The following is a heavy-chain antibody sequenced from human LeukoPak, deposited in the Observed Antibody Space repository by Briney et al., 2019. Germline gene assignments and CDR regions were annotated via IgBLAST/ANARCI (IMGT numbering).Heavy chain of an antibody. Sequence: GSLRLFCAASGFTFSSYWMTWVRQAPGKGLEWVANIKQAGSEKYYVDSVKGRFTISRDNAQNSLYLQMNSLRAEDTAVYYCARRVVTATDDAFDIWGQGTMVTVSS. CDR2: IKQAGSEK. V-gene: IGHV3-7*03. J-gene: IGHJ3*02. CDR1: GFTFSSYW. CDR3: ARRVVTATDDAFDI. D-gene: IGHD2-21*02.